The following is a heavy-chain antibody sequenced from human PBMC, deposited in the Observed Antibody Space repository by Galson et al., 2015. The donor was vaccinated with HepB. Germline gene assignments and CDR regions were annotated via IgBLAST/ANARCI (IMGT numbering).Heavy chain of an antibody. Sequence: SVKVSCKASGYTFTSYGISWVRQAPGQGLEWMGWISAYNGNTNYAQKLQGRVTMTTDTSTSTAYMELRSLRSDDTAVYYCARDLGSIFGDYYYYYMDVWGKGTTVTVSS. CDR1: GYTFTSYG. J-gene: IGHJ6*03. V-gene: IGHV1-18*01. CDR3: ARDLGSIFGDYYYYYMDV. CDR2: ISAYNGNT. D-gene: IGHD3-3*01.